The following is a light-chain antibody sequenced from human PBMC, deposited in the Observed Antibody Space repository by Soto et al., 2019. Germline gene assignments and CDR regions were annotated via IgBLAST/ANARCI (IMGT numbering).Light chain of an antibody. J-gene: IGLJ7*01. CDR1: SSNIGSNY. CDR3: AAWDDSLSGPMLV. V-gene: IGLV1-47*01. Sequence: QSVLTQPPSASGTPGQRVTISCSGSSSNIGSNYVYWYQQLPGTAPKLLSYRNNQRPSGVPDRFSGSKSGTSASLAISGLRSEDEDDYYCAAWDDSLSGPMLVFGGGTQLTVL. CDR2: RNN.